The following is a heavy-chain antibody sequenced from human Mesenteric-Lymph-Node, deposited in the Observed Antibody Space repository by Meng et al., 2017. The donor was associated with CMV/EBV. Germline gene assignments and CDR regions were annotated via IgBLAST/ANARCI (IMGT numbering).Heavy chain of an antibody. J-gene: IGHJ6*02. Sequence: GESLKISCAASGFTFSSYAMSWVRQAPGKGLEWVSVIYSGGSSTYYADSVKGRFTISRDNSKNTLYLQMNSLRAEDTAVYYCAKGVNMDVWGQGTTVTVSS. CDR3: AKGVNMDV. CDR1: GFTFSSYA. V-gene: IGHV3-23*03. CDR2: IYSGGSST. D-gene: IGHD3-3*01.